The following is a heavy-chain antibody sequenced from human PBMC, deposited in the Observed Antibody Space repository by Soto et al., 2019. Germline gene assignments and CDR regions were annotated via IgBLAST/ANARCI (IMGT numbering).Heavy chain of an antibody. CDR3: ARGELVGIVGAKDFDY. V-gene: IGHV3-33*01. D-gene: IGHD1-26*01. J-gene: IGHJ4*02. CDR2: IWYDGSNK. CDR1: GFTFSSYG. Sequence: QVQLVESGGGVVQPGRSLRLSCAASGFTFSSYGMHWVRQAPGKGLEWVAVIWYDGSNKYYADSVKGRFTISRDNSKNTPDLQMNSLRAEDTAVYYCARGELVGIVGAKDFDYWGQGTLVTVSS.